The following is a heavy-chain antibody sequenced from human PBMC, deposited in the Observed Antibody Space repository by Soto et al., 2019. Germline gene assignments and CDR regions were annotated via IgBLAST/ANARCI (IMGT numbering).Heavy chain of an antibody. J-gene: IGHJ4*02. CDR1: GFTFSSYA. V-gene: IGHV3-23*01. Sequence: EVQLLESGGGLVQPGGSLRLSCAASGFTFSSYAMSWVRQAPGKGLEWVSAISGSGGSTYYADSVKGRFTISRDNSKNTLALQMNGLRAEDTAVYYCATQPLGAAKRGIDFWGQGTLVTVSS. D-gene: IGHD3-16*01. CDR2: ISGSGGST. CDR3: ATQPLGAAKRGIDF.